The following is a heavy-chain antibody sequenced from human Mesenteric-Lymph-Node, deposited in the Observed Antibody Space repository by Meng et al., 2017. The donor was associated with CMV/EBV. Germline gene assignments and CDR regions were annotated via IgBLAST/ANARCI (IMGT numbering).Heavy chain of an antibody. D-gene: IGHD3-9*01. CDR3: ARDRVDTYGYFAGGNWFDP. Sequence: GESLKISCAASGFNFSHFEMNWVRQAPRKGLEWLSYISSSGDRTYYADSVKGRFTVSRDNANNSFYLQMNRLRAEDTAVYYCARDRVDTYGYFAGGNWFDPWGQGTLVTVSS. CDR1: GFNFSHFE. J-gene: IGHJ5*02. CDR2: ISSSGDRT. V-gene: IGHV3-48*03.